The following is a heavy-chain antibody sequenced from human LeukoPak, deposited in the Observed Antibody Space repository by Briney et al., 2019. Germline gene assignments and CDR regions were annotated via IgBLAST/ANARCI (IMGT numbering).Heavy chain of an antibody. CDR1: GFTVSSNY. CDR2: IKQDGSEK. Sequence: GGSLRLSCAASGFTVSSNYMSWVRQAPGKGLEWVANIKQDGSEKYYVDSVKGRFTISRDNAKNSLYLQMNSLRAEDTAVYYCARGYFDWLSYYFDYWGQGTLVTVSS. J-gene: IGHJ4*02. CDR3: ARGYFDWLSYYFDY. D-gene: IGHD3-9*01. V-gene: IGHV3-7*04.